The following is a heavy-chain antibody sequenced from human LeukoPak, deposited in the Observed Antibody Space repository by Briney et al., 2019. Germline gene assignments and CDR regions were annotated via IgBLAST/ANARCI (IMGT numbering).Heavy chain of an antibody. Sequence: SVKVSCKASGGTFSSYAISWVRQAPGQGLEWMGRIIPILGIANYAQKFQGRVTITADKSTSTAYMELSSLRSEDTAVYYCARDLPYCSSTSCPLDDAFDIWGQGTMVTVSS. CDR3: ARDLPYCSSTSCPLDDAFDI. D-gene: IGHD2-2*01. J-gene: IGHJ3*02. CDR2: IIPILGIA. V-gene: IGHV1-69*04. CDR1: GGTFSSYA.